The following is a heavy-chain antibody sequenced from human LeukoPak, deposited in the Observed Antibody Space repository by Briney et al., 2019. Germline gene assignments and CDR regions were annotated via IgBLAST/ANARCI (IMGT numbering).Heavy chain of an antibody. CDR1: GYTFTGYY. D-gene: IGHD3-16*01. J-gene: IGHJ4*02. CDR2: INPNSGDT. CDR3: ATQRGSYLWGTDFDY. Sequence: ASVKVSCKASGYTFTGYYMHWVRRAPGQGLGWIGWINPNSGDTKFAREFQGRVTMTRDTSIITAYMGLSRLRSDDMAVYYCATQRGSYLWGTDFDYWGQGTLVTVSS. V-gene: IGHV1-2*02.